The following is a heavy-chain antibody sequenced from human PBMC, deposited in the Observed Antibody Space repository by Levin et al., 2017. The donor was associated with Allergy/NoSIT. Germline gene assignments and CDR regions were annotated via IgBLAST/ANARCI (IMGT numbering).Heavy chain of an antibody. CDR1: GGSINSSSYY. CDR2: IYYSGST. V-gene: IGHV4-39*07. D-gene: IGHD3-16*01. Sequence: PSETLSLTCTVSGGSINSSSYYWGWIRQPPGKGLEWIGSIYYSGSTYYNPSLKSRVTISVDTSKNQFSLKLSSVTAADTAVYYCARRFEGRYYFDYWGQGTLVTVSS. J-gene: IGHJ4*02. CDR3: ARRFEGRYYFDY.